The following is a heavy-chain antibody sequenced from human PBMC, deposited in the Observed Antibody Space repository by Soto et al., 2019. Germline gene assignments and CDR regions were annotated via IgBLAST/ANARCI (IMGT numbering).Heavy chain of an antibody. V-gene: IGHV6-1*01. CDR1: GDSVSSNSAA. D-gene: IGHD3-3*01. Sequence: SQTLSLTCAISGDSVSSNSAAWNWIRQSPSRGLEWLGRTYYRSKWYNDYAVSVKSRITINPDTSKNQFSLQLNSVTPEDTAVYYCAREYDFWSGYSYYYYGMDVRGQGTTVTVSS. J-gene: IGHJ6*02. CDR2: TYYRSKWYN. CDR3: AREYDFWSGYSYYYYGMDV.